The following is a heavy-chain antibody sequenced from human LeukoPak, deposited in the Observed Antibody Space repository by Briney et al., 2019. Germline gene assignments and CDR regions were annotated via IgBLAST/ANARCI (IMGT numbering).Heavy chain of an antibody. J-gene: IGHJ4*02. D-gene: IGHD3-22*01. V-gene: IGHV4-59*08. CDR1: GGSISSYY. CDR2: IYYSGST. CDR3: ARSNAPYYYDSPNYFDY. Sequence: SETLSLTCTVSGGSISSYYWSWIRQPPGKGLEWIGYIYYSGSTNYNPSLKSRVTKSVDTSKNQFSLKLSSVTAADTAVYYCARSNAPYYYDSPNYFDYWGQGPLVTVSS.